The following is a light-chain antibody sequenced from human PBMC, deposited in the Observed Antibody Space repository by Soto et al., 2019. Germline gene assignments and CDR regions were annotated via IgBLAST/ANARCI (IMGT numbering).Light chain of an antibody. CDR3: QQYDNYSWT. Sequence: DIQMTHSPSTLSASVLDRVTITFRASQTMNVWLAWYQQQPGRAPRLLIYDVSIRGSGVPSRFSGSGSGTEFTLTITSLQPDDFATYYCQQYDNYSWTFGRGTKVDIK. V-gene: IGKV1-5*01. CDR1: QTMNVW. CDR2: DVS. J-gene: IGKJ1*01.